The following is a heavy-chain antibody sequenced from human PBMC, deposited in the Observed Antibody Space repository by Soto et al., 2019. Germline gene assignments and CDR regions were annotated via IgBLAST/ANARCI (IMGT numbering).Heavy chain of an antibody. D-gene: IGHD2-15*01. Sequence: QVQLQESGPGLVKPSQTLSLTCTVSGGSISSGGYYWSWIRRHPGKGLEWIGSIYYSEITYYNPSLKSRITIPVDTSKIHFSLKLSSLTAADTALYYCARTPDHWGQGTLVTVSS. CDR1: GGSISSGGYY. CDR2: IYYSEIT. J-gene: IGHJ4*02. CDR3: ARTPDH. V-gene: IGHV4-31*03.